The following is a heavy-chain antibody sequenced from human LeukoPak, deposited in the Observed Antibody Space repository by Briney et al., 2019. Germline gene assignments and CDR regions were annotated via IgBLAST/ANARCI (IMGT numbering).Heavy chain of an antibody. CDR1: GFTFSSYA. CDR3: AKDFKNQNAFDY. J-gene: IGHJ4*02. CDR2: ISGSGGST. V-gene: IGHV3-23*01. Sequence: PGGSLRLSCATSGFTFSSYAMSWVRQAPGKGLEWVSAISGSGGSTYYADSVKGRSTISRDNSKNTLYLQMNSLRAEDTAVYYCAKDFKNQNAFDYWGQGTLVTVSS. D-gene: IGHD2/OR15-2a*01.